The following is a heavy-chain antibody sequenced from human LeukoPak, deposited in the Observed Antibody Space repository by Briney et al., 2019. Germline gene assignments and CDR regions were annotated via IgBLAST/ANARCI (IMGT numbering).Heavy chain of an antibody. J-gene: IGHJ4*02. CDR2: ISSNGGST. V-gene: IGHV3-64D*06. Sequence: GGSLRLSCAASGFTFSRYAMHWVRQAPGKGLEYVSAISSNGGSTYYADSVKGRFTISRDNSKNTLYLQMSSLRAEDTAVYYCVKGAGSRTYYFDYWGQGTLVTVSS. D-gene: IGHD3-10*01. CDR1: GFTFSRYA. CDR3: VKGAGSRTYYFDY.